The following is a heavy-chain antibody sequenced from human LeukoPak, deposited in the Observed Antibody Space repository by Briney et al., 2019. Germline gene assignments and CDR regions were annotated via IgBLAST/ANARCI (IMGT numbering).Heavy chain of an antibody. CDR3: AKDGNYAHFDY. V-gene: IGHV3-30*18. CDR1: GFTFSSYG. Sequence: GGSLRLSCAASGFTFSSYGMHWVRQAPGKGLEWVAVISYDGSNKYYADSVKGRFTISRGNSKNTLYLQMNSLRAEDTAVYYCAKDGNYAHFDYWGQGTLVTVSS. J-gene: IGHJ4*02. D-gene: IGHD1-7*01. CDR2: ISYDGSNK.